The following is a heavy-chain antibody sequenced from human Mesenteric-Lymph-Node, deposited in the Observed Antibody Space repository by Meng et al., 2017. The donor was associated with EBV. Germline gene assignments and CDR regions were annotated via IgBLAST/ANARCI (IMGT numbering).Heavy chain of an antibody. J-gene: IGHJ5*02. CDR1: GGTFSSYA. CDR3: ARGSSGWGRWFDP. CDR2: INSIFGTA. Sequence: AQLVQSGSELKKPGSSVKVSCKASGGTFSSYAITWVRQAPGQGLEWMGGINSIFGTANYAQKFQGRVTITADKSTSTVYMELSSLRSEDTAVYYCARGSSGWGRWFDPWGQGTLVTVSS. V-gene: IGHV1-69*06. D-gene: IGHD6-19*01.